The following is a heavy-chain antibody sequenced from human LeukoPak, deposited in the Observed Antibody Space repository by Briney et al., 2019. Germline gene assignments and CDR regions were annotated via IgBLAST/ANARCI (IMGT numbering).Heavy chain of an antibody. Sequence: PSETLSLTCTVSGGSISSSSYYWGWIRQPPGKGLEWIGSIYYSGSTYYNPSLKSRVTISVDTSKNQFSLKLSSVTAADTAVYYCAKLYYDILTGPYNWFDPWGQGTLVTVSS. CDR2: IYYSGST. CDR1: GGSISSSSYY. J-gene: IGHJ5*02. V-gene: IGHV4-39*01. CDR3: AKLYYDILTGPYNWFDP. D-gene: IGHD3-9*01.